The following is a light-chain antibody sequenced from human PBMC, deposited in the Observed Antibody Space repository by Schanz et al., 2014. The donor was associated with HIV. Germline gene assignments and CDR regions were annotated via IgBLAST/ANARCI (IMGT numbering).Light chain of an antibody. CDR3: QQYDTYPYS. Sequence: DIQMTQSPSSVSASLGDTVTITCRASRGISSWLAWYQQKPGKAPKLLIYDATTSQSDVPSRFSGSGSGTDFTLTITNLQPEDFATYYCQQYDTYPYSFGQGTKLEIK. CDR1: RGISSW. CDR2: DAT. V-gene: IGKV1D-16*01. J-gene: IGKJ2*03.